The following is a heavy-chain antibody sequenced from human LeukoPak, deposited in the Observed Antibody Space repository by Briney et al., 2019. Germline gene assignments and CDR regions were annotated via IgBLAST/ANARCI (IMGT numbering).Heavy chain of an antibody. D-gene: IGHD3-16*01. V-gene: IGHV3-7*05. CDR2: IKQDGSEK. CDR3: ARDLGGGLWPNAFDI. J-gene: IGHJ3*02. Sequence: GGSLRLSCAASGFTFSNYWMTWVRQAPGIGLGWVANIKQDGSEKYYVDSVRGRFTISRDNAKNSLYLQMNSLRAEDTAVYYCARDLGGGLWPNAFDIWSQGTMVSVSS. CDR1: GFTFSNYW.